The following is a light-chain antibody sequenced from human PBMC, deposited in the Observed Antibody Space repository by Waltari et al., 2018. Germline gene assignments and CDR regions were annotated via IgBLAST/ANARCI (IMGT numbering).Light chain of an antibody. CDR3: QQYDYWPWT. CDR1: QSVRST. J-gene: IGKJ1*01. CDR2: GTS. V-gene: IGKV3D-15*01. Sequence: SCRGSQSVRSTVAWFQQKPGQPPRLLIYGTSTRATGIPARFTGSGSGTEFSLTISSLQPEDFATYYCQQYDYWPWTFGQGTRVETK.